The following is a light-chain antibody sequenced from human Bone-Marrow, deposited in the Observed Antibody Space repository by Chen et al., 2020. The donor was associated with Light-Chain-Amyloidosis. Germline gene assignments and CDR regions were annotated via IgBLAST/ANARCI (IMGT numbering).Light chain of an antibody. J-gene: IGLJ2*01. Sequence: SYGLPQPPSASVSPGQTARITCSGDDLPTKYAYWYQQKPGQAPVLVIHRDTERPSGISERFSGSSSGTTATLTISGVQAEDEADYHCQSADSSGTYEVIFGGGTKLTVL. CDR2: RDT. V-gene: IGLV3-25*03. CDR3: QSADSSGTYEVI. CDR1: DLPTKY.